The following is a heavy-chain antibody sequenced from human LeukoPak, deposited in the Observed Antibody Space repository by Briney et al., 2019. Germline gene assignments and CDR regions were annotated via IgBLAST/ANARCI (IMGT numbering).Heavy chain of an antibody. CDR3: AKESPTNRGSPGPVDY. J-gene: IGHJ4*02. CDR1: GFTFDDYA. V-gene: IGHV3-9*01. D-gene: IGHD1-26*01. CDR2: ISWNSGSI. Sequence: GGSLRLSCAASGFTFDDYAMHWVRQAPGKGLEWVSGISWNSGSIGYADSVKGRFTISRDNAKNSLYLQMNSLRAEDTALYYCAKESPTNRGSPGPVDYWGQGTLVTVSS.